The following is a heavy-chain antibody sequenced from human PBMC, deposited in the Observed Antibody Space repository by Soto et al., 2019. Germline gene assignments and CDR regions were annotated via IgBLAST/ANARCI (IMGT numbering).Heavy chain of an antibody. CDR1: GFTFSSYA. CDR2: ISYDGSNK. CDR3: ARAGGLWPLLLWKVAFDI. D-gene: IGHD3-10*01. Sequence: QVQLVESGGGVVQLGSSLRLSCAASGFTFSSYAMHWVRQAPGKGLEWVAVISYDGSNKYYADSVKGRFTISRDNSKNTLYLQMNSLRAEDTAVYYCARAGGLWPLLLWKVAFDIWGQGTMVTVSS. V-gene: IGHV3-30-3*01. J-gene: IGHJ3*02.